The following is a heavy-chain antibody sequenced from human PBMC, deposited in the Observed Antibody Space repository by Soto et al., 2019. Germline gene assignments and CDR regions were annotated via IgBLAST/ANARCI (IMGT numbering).Heavy chain of an antibody. CDR1: GFTFSSYS. J-gene: IGHJ3*02. Sequence: GGSLRLSCAASGFTFSSYSMNWVRQAPGKGLEWVSYISSSSSTIYYADSVKGRFTISRDNAKNSLYLQMNSLRAEDTAVYYCARVADYDFWSGFPRNAFDIWGQGTMVTVSS. CDR3: ARVADYDFWSGFPRNAFDI. D-gene: IGHD3-3*01. CDR2: ISSSSSTI. V-gene: IGHV3-48*01.